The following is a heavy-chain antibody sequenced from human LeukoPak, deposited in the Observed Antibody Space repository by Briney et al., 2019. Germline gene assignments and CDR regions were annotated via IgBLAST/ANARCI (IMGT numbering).Heavy chain of an antibody. J-gene: IGHJ6*02. D-gene: IGHD5-18*01. V-gene: IGHV1-18*01. CDR1: GYTFTSYG. Sequence: ASVKVSCKASGYTFTSYGISWVRQAPGQGLEWMGWISAYNDNTNYAQKLQGRVTMTTDTSTSTAYMELRSLRSDDTAVYYCARDRIQLWSLISYYYYYGMDVWGQGTTVTVSS. CDR3: ARDRIQLWSLISYYYYYGMDV. CDR2: ISAYNDNT.